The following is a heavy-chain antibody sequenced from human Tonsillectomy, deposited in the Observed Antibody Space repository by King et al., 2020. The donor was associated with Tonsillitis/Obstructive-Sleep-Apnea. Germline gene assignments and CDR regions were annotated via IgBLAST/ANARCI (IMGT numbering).Heavy chain of an antibody. V-gene: IGHV3-7*03. CDR1: GFTFSSYW. CDR2: IKQDGSEK. J-gene: IGHJ4*02. CDR3: ARTLGTTAMAFYFDY. Sequence: VQLVESGGGLVQPGGSLRLSCAASGFTFSSYWMSWVRQAPGKGLEWVANIKQDGSEKYYVDSVKGRFTISRDNAKNSLYLQMNSRRAEDTAVYYCARTLGTTAMAFYFDYWGQGTLVTVSS. D-gene: IGHD5-18*01.